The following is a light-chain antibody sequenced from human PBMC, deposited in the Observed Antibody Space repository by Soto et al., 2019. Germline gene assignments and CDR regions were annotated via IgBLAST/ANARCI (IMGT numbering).Light chain of an antibody. J-gene: IGLJ3*02. CDR2: EVS. CDR3: SSYAGSNNLGV. V-gene: IGLV2-8*01. Sequence: QSALTQPPSASGSPGHSVTISCTGTSSDVGGYNYVSWYQQHPGKAPKLMIDEVSKRPSGVPDRFSGSKSGNTASLTVSGLQAEDEADYYCSSYAGSNNLGVFGGGTKLTVL. CDR1: SSDVGGYNY.